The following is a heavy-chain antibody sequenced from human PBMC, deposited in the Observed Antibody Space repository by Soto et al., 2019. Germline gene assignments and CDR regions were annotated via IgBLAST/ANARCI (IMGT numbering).Heavy chain of an antibody. D-gene: IGHD1-26*01. V-gene: IGHV1-69*13. Sequence: SVKVSCKASGRTFSSYAISWVRQAPGQGLEWMGGIIPNFGTANYAQKFQGRVTMTADESTSTAYMELSSLRSEDTAVYSCARSSDAVGATRWYFDYWGQGTLVTVSS. CDR1: GRTFSSYA. CDR2: IIPNFGTA. CDR3: ARSSDAVGATRWYFDY. J-gene: IGHJ4*02.